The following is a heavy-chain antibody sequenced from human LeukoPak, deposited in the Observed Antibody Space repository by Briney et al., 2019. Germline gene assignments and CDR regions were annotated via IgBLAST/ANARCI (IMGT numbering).Heavy chain of an antibody. Sequence: SETLSLTCAVYGGSFSGYYWSWIRQPPGKGLEWIGEINHSGSTNCNLSLKSPVTISVDTSKNQFSLKLSSVTAADTAVYYCARGGYDFLSGYYPFDYWGQGTLVTVSS. CDR2: INHSGST. CDR3: ARGGYDFLSGYYPFDY. J-gene: IGHJ4*02. V-gene: IGHV4-34*01. D-gene: IGHD3-3*01. CDR1: GGSFSGYY.